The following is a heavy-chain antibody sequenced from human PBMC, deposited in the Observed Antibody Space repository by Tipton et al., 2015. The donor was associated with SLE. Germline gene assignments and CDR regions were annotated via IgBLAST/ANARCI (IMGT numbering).Heavy chain of an antibody. CDR2: ISYSGNT. D-gene: IGHD5-24*01. Sequence: TLSLTCTVSGDSISSSNYYWGWIRQPPGKGLEWIGSISYSGNTYYNPSLKSRVTLSVDTSKNQFSLRLTSVTAADTAVYFCARDRGDGYRDAFDVWGQGAVVTVSS. V-gene: IGHV4-39*07. CDR3: ARDRGDGYRDAFDV. CDR1: GDSISSSNYY. J-gene: IGHJ3*01.